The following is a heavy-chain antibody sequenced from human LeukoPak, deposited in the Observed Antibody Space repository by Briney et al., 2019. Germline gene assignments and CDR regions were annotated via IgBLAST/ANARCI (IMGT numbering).Heavy chain of an antibody. D-gene: IGHD1-26*01. Sequence: SETLSLTCTVSGSSIRSTAQYWGWIRQPPGKGLEWIGTIFYSGSTYYSPPLKSRVTISVDTSKNQFSLKLNSVTAADTAVYYCARESGSYRSYYYYYYMDVWGKGTTVTVSS. CDR3: ARESGSYRSYYYYYYMDV. CDR2: IFYSGST. CDR1: GSSIRSTAQY. J-gene: IGHJ6*03. V-gene: IGHV4-39*02.